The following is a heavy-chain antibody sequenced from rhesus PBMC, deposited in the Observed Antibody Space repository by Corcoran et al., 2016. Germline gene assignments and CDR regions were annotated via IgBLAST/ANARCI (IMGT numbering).Heavy chain of an antibody. CDR2: ISGNRADN. D-gene: IGHD4-4*01. CDR3: ARRDGSYYGGNSLDV. Sequence: QVKLQQWGEGLVKPSETLSLTCAVYGGSISGYYWSWIRQPPGKGLEWIGNISGNRADNNYNTSRKNRVTISKDTAKNLFFLKVSSVTAADTAGYYCARRDGSYYGGNSLDVWGRGVLVTVSS. CDR1: GGSISGYY. J-gene: IGHJ5-2*02. V-gene: IGHV4-73*01.